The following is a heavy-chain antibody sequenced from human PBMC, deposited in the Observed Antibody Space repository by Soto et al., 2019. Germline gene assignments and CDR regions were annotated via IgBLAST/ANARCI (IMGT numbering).Heavy chain of an antibody. J-gene: IGHJ4*02. CDR1: GFTFDDYA. CDR3: AKDISAVGPAALDY. CDR2: ISWNSGSI. D-gene: IGHD6-6*01. V-gene: IGHV3-9*01. Sequence: AGGSLRLSCAASGFTFDDYAMHWVRQAPGKGLEWVSGISWNSGSIGYADSVKGRFIISRDNAKNSLSLQMNSLRADDTALYYCAKDISAVGPAALDYWGQGTLVTVSS.